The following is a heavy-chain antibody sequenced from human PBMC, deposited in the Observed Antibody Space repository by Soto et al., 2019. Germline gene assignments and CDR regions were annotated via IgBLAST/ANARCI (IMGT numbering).Heavy chain of an antibody. CDR1: GYTFTNSA. V-gene: IGHV1-3*01. J-gene: IGHJ2*01. D-gene: IGHD1-26*01. CDR3: ARGGSLYWYFDL. CDR2: INAGNGNT. Sequence: QVQLVQSGAEVKKPGASVKVSCKASGYTFTNSAMHWVRHSPGQRLEGMGWINAGNGNTKYSQKFQGRVTITRDTSASTAYMELSSLRSEDTAVYYCARGGSLYWYFDLWGRGTLVTVSS.